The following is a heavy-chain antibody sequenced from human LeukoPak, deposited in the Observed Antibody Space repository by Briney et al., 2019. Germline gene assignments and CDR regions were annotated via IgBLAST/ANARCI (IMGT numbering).Heavy chain of an antibody. CDR2: ISSSSRYI. Sequence: GGSLRLSCAASGFTFSDFGMNWVRQFPGKGLEWVSSISSSSRYIYYSDSLKGRFTISRDNAKNSVYLQMNSLRVEDTAVYYCARDGGPYCSGISCPRPFDYWGQGTLVTVSS. D-gene: IGHD2-15*01. V-gene: IGHV3-21*01. CDR1: GFTFSDFG. J-gene: IGHJ4*02. CDR3: ARDGGPYCSGISCPRPFDY.